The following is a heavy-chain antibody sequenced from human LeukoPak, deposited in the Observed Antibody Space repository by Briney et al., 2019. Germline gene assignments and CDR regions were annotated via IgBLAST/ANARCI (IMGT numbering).Heavy chain of an antibody. CDR3: ARVKPYCGGDCHYY. Sequence: PSETLSLTCAVYGGSFSGYYWSWIRQPPGKGLEWIGEINHSGSTNYNPSLKSRVTISVDTSKNQFSLKLSSVTAADTAVYYCARVKPYCGGDCHYYWGQGTLVTVSS. J-gene: IGHJ4*02. D-gene: IGHD2-21*02. CDR2: INHSGST. CDR1: GGSFSGYY. V-gene: IGHV4-34*01.